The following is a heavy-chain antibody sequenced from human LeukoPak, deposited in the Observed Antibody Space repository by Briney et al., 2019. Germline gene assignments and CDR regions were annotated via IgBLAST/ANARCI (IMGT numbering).Heavy chain of an antibody. CDR2: INPSGGST. V-gene: IGHV1-46*01. D-gene: IGHD6-6*01. CDR3: ARVPYSSSSLAYFDY. CDR1: GYTFTSYY. Sequence: ASVKVSCKASGYTFTSYYMHWVRQAPGQGLEWMGIINPSGGSTSYAQKFQGRVTMTRDMSTSTVYMELSSLRSEDTAVYYCARVPYSSSSLAYFDYWGQGTLVTVSS. J-gene: IGHJ4*02.